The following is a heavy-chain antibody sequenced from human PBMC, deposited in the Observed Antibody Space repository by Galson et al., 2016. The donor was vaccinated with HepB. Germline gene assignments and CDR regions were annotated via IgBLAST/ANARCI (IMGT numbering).Heavy chain of an antibody. CDR2: INRGNT. CDR1: GYSFTNYA. Sequence: GYSFTNYAMHWVRQAPGQRLEWMGWINRGNTKYSQKFQGRVTITRDTSASTAYMELSSLRSEDTAVCYCATAIVGVTTSFDYWGQGTLVTVSS. D-gene: IGHD1-26*01. CDR3: ATAIVGVTTSFDY. J-gene: IGHJ4*02. V-gene: IGHV1-3*01.